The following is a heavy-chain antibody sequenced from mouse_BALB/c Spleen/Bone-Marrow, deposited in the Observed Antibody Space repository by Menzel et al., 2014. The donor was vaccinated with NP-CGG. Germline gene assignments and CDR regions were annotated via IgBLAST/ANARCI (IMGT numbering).Heavy chain of an antibody. D-gene: IGHD1-1*01. CDR3: ARENYGSSPAY. J-gene: IGHJ3*01. CDR1: GYSFTGYT. Sequence: EVQVVESGPELEKPGASMKISCKASGYSFTGYTMNWVKQSHGKNLEWIGLINPYNGGTSYNQKFKGKATLTVDKSSSTAYVHLNSLTSEDSAVYYCARENYGSSPAYWGQGTLVTVSA. V-gene: IGHV1S135*01. CDR2: INPYNGGT.